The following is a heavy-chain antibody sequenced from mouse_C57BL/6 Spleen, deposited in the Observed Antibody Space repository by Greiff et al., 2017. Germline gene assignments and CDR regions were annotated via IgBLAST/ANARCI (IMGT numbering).Heavy chain of an antibody. CDR2: INPYNGGT. CDR1: GYTFTDYY. J-gene: IGHJ3*01. Sequence: EVKLVESGPVLVKPGASVKMSCKASGYTFTDYYMNWVKQSHGKSLEWIGVINPYNGGTSYNQKFKGKATLTVDKSSSTAYMELNSLTSEDSAVYYCANWDGAWFAYWGQGTLVTVSA. V-gene: IGHV1-19*01. CDR3: ANWDGAWFAY. D-gene: IGHD4-1*01.